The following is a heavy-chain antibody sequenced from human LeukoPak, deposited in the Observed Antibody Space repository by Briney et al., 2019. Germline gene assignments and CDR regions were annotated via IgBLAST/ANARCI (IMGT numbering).Heavy chain of an antibody. J-gene: IGHJ4*02. CDR1: GSTLSRHW. D-gene: IGHD2-15*01. CDR3: ARLGYPWYYDY. Sequence: PGGSLRLSCAASGSTLSRHWMSWVRQAPGKGLEWVANIKQDGSEKYYVDAVKGRFTISRDNAKNSLYLQMNSLRVEDTAVYYCARLGYPWYYDYWGQGTLVTVSS. CDR2: IKQDGSEK. V-gene: IGHV3-7*01.